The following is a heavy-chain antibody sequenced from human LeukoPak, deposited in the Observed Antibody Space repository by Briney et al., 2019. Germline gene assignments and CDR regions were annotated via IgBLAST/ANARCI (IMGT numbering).Heavy chain of an antibody. CDR3: ARGGVCTNGVCYTVDY. D-gene: IGHD2-8*01. CDR1: GYTFTSYD. V-gene: IGHV1-2*02. CDR2: INPNSGGT. Sequence: GASVKVSCKASGYTFTSYDINWVRQATGQGLEWMGWINPNSGGTNYAQKFQGRVTMTRDTSISTAYMELSSLRSEDTAVYYCARGGVCTNGVCYTVDYWGQGTLVTVSS. J-gene: IGHJ4*02.